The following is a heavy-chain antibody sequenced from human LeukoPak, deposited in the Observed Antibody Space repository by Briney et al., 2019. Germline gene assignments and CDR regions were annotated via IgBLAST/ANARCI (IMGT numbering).Heavy chain of an antibody. D-gene: IGHD3-22*01. Sequence: GGSLRLSCAASGFTFSSYAMSWVRQAPGKGLEWVSSVSVSGDSTYFADSVKGRFTISRDNSKNTLYLQMNSLRAEDTAVYYCARGGYYDRFDPWGQGTLVTVSA. CDR1: GFTFSSYA. J-gene: IGHJ5*02. CDR2: VSVSGDST. CDR3: ARGGYYDRFDP. V-gene: IGHV3-23*01.